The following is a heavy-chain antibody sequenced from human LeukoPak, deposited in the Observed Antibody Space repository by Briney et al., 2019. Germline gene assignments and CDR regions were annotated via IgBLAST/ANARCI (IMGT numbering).Heavy chain of an antibody. CDR1: GGSVSGYY. Sequence: SETLSLTCAVYGGSVSGYYWSWIRQPPGKGLEWVGEINHSGSTNYNPSLKSRVTISVDKSKNQFYLKLSSVTAADTAVYYCASGGYCSSSSCHLFDYWGQGTLVNVSS. D-gene: IGHD2-2*01. CDR3: ASGGYCSSSSCHLFDY. V-gene: IGHV4-34*01. CDR2: INHSGST. J-gene: IGHJ4*02.